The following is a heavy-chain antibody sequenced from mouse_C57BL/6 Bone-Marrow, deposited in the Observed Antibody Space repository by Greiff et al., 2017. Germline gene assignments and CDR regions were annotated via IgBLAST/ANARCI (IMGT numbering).Heavy chain of an antibody. CDR1: GYTFTSYW. J-gene: IGHJ4*01. D-gene: IGHD2-5*01. CDR2: INPSSGYT. Sequence: QLQLKESGAELAKPGASVKLSCKASGYTFTSYWMHWVKQRPGQGLEWIGYINPSSGYTKYNQKFKDKATLTADKSSSTAYMQLSSLTYEDSAVYYCARISNYFYYAMDYWGQGTSVTVSA. V-gene: IGHV1-7*01. CDR3: ARISNYFYYAMDY.